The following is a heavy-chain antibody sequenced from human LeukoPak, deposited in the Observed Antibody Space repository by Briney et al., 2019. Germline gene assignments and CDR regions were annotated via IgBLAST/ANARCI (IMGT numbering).Heavy chain of an antibody. J-gene: IGHJ4*02. Sequence: PSETLSLTCAVYGGSFSGYYWSWIRQPPGKGLEWIGEINHSGSTNYNPPLKSRVTISVDTSKNQFSLKLSSVTAADTAVYYCARGRSYTAMVYYFDYWGQGTLVTVSS. V-gene: IGHV4-34*01. CDR2: INHSGST. D-gene: IGHD5-18*01. CDR1: GGSFSGYY. CDR3: ARGRSYTAMVYYFDY.